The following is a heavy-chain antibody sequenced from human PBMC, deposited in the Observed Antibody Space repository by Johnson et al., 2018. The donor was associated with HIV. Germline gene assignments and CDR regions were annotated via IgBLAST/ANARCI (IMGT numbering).Heavy chain of an antibody. J-gene: IGHJ3*02. V-gene: IGHV3-23*04. CDR2: SSGSGGST. Sequence: MLLVEAGGGLAQPGGSLRLSCAASEFTFSSYAMSWVRQAPGKGLEWVSGSSGSGGSTDYADSVKGRFTISRDNSKNTLYLQMNSLTAEDTAVYYCAKERRDPRAFDIWGQGTMVTVSS. CDR1: EFTFSSYA. CDR3: AKERRDPRAFDI.